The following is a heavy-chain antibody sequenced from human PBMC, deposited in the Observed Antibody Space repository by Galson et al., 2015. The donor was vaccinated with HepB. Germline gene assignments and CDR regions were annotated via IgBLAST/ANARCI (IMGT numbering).Heavy chain of an antibody. J-gene: IGHJ6*02. Sequence: SLRLSCAVSGFTFLTYAMHWVRQAPGKGLEWVANIKQDGSEKYYVDSVKGRFTISRDNAKNSLYLQMNSLRAEDTAVYYCARDSTVTTWYYGMDVWGQGTTVTVSS. CDR2: IKQDGSEK. CDR3: ARDSTVTTWYYGMDV. CDR1: GFTFLTYA. D-gene: IGHD4-17*01. V-gene: IGHV3-7*01.